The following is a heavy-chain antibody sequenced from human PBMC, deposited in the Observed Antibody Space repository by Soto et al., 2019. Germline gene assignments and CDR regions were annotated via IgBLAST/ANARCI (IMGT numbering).Heavy chain of an antibody. CDR1: GFTFSSYW. CDR2: IKQDGSEK. J-gene: IGHJ6*02. CDR3: ARVSFGGSGSYVPPYYYYYGMDV. D-gene: IGHD3-10*01. V-gene: IGHV3-7*03. Sequence: HPGGSLRLSCAASGFTFSSYWMSWVRQAPGKGLEWVANIKQDGSEKYYVDSVKGRFTISRDNAKNSLYLQMNSLRAEDTAVYYCARVSFGGSGSYVPPYYYYYGMDVWGQGTTVTVSS.